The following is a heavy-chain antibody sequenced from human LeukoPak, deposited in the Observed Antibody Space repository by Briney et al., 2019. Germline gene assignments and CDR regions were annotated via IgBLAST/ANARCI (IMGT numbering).Heavy chain of an antibody. V-gene: IGHV1-24*01. CDR1: GYTLTELS. Sequence: ASVKVSCKVSGYTLTELSMHWVRQAPGKGLEWMGGFDPEDGKTIYAQKFQGRVTMTEDTSTDTAYMELSSLRSEDTAVYYCATVLGYCSGGSCYSEGVSYFDYWGQGTLVTVSS. J-gene: IGHJ4*02. CDR2: FDPEDGKT. CDR3: ATVLGYCSGGSCYSEGVSYFDY. D-gene: IGHD2-15*01.